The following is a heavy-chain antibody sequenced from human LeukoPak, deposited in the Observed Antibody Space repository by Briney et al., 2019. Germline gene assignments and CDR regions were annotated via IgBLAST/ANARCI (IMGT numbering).Heavy chain of an antibody. J-gene: IGHJ4*02. D-gene: IGHD4-17*01. CDR1: GFTFSSYS. Sequence: EGSLRLSCAASGFTFSSYSMNWVRQAPGKGLEWVSSISSSSSYIYYADSVKGRFTISRDNAKNSLYLQMNSLRAEDTAVYYCARVRRYGDYFDYWGQGTLVTVSS. CDR2: ISSSSSYI. CDR3: ARVRRYGDYFDY. V-gene: IGHV3-21*01.